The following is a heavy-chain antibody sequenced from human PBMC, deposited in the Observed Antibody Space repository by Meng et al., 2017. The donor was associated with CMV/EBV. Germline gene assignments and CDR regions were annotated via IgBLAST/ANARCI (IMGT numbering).Heavy chain of an antibody. CDR3: ERERRAVEGGIGVVPAANDY. J-gene: IGHJ4*02. CDR2: IRSNGGST. V-gene: IGHV3-64*02. CDR1: SYG. Sequence: SYGMQWIRQAPGEGLEYVSAIRSNGGSTYNADSVKGRFTISRDNSKNTLYLQKGSLRAEDMAVYYWERERRAVEGGIGVVPAANDYWGQGTLVTVSS. D-gene: IGHD2-2*01.